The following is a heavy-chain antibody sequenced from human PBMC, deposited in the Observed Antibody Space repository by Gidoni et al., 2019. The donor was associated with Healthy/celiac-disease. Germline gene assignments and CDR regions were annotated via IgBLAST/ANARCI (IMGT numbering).Heavy chain of an antibody. V-gene: IGHV1-2*02. CDR2: INPNSGGT. CDR1: GYTFTGSY. CDR3: ARDRGITFGGVIVTPLNWFDP. D-gene: IGHD3-16*02. Sequence: QVQLVQSGAEVKKPGASVKVSCKASGYTFTGSYMHWVRQAPGQGLEWMGWINPNSGGTNYAQKFQGRVTMTRDTSISTAYMELSRLRSDDTAVYYCARDRGITFGGVIVTPLNWFDPWGQGTLVTVSS. J-gene: IGHJ5*02.